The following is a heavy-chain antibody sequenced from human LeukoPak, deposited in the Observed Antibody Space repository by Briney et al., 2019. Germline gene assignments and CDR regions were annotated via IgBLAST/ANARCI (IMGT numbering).Heavy chain of an antibody. CDR3: AREVTIFGVVTDDAFDI. CDR1: GGSISSGSYY. D-gene: IGHD3-3*01. V-gene: IGHV4-61*02. J-gene: IGHJ3*02. Sequence: PSETLSLTCTVSGGSISSGSYYWSWIRQPAGKGLEWIGRIYTSGSTNYNPSLKSRVTISVDTSKNQFSLKLSSVTAADTAVYYCAREVTIFGVVTDDAFDIWGQGTMVTVSP. CDR2: IYTSGST.